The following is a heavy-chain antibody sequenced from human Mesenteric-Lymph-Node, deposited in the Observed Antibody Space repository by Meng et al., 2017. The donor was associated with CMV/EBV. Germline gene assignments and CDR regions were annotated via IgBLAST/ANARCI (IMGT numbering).Heavy chain of an antibody. V-gene: IGHV3-21*01. Sequence: GGSLRLSCAVSGFTFNNFAMSWVRQAPGKGLEWVSYISSGSTYTYYADSVKGRFTISRDNSKNTLYLQMNSLRPEDTAVYYCARDGYRKYGDYYYGMDVWGQGTTVTVSS. CDR3: ARDGYRKYGDYYYGMDV. J-gene: IGHJ6*02. D-gene: IGHD5-24*01. CDR2: ISSGSTYT. CDR1: GFTFNNFA.